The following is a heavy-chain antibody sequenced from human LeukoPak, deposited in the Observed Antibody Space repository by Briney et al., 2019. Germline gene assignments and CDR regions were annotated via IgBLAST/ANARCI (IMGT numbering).Heavy chain of an antibody. Sequence: PGGSLKLSCAASGFTFSSYAMHWVRQAPGKGLEYVSAISSNGGSRYYADSVKGRFTISRDNSKNTLYLQISSLRAEDTAVYYCVRAMGRAAGTLHLDYWGQGTLVTVSS. D-gene: IGHD6-13*01. V-gene: IGHV3-64D*09. CDR1: GFTFSSYA. CDR2: ISSNGGSR. J-gene: IGHJ4*02. CDR3: VRAMGRAAGTLHLDY.